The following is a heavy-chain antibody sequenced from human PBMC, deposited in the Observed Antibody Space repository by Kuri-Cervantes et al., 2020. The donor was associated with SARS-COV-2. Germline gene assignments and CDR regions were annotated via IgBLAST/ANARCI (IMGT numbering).Heavy chain of an antibody. CDR2: ISGSGGST. D-gene: IGHD3-16*02. V-gene: IGHV3-23*01. J-gene: IGHJ3*02. Sequence: GGSLRLSCAASGFTFSSYAMSWVRQAPGKGLEWVSAISGSGGSTYYADSVKGRFTISRDNAKNSLYLQMNSLRAEDTALYYCAKELYDYIWGSYLPHDAFDIWGQGTMVTVSS. CDR3: AKELYDYIWGSYLPHDAFDI. CDR1: GFTFSSYA.